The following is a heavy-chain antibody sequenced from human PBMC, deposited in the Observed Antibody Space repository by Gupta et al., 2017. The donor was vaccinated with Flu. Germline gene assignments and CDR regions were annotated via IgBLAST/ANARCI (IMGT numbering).Heavy chain of an antibody. CDR1: GGTFSSYA. CDR3: AENSGYDGGRYDYYYYYGMDV. D-gene: IGHD5-12*01. CDR2: IIPIFGTA. J-gene: IGHJ6*02. V-gene: IGHV1-69*06. Sequence: QVQLVQSGAEVKKPGSSVKVSCKASGGTFSSYAISWVRQAPGQGLEWMGGIIPIFGTANYAQKFQGRVTITADKSTSTAYMELSSLRSEDTAVYYCAENSGYDGGRYDYYYYYGMDVWGQGTTVTISS.